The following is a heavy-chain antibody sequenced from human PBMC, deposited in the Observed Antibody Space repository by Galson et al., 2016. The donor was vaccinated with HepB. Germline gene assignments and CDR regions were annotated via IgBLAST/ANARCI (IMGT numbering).Heavy chain of an antibody. Sequence: SVKVSCKASGYTFTSYSISWVRQAPGQGLEWMGWISGYNGNTNYAQKFQGRVTMTTDTSTSTAFLELRSLTSDDTAVYYCARGDNMSTFGGTIGDFDYWGQGTLVTVSS. D-gene: IGHD3-16*02. V-gene: IGHV1-18*01. J-gene: IGHJ4*02. CDR2: ISGYNGNT. CDR1: GYTFTSYS. CDR3: ARGDNMSTFGGTIGDFDY.